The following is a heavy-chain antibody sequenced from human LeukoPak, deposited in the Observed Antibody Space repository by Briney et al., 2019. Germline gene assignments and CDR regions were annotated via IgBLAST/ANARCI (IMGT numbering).Heavy chain of an antibody. CDR3: ARERSSGYYFDAFDI. CDR1: GFIFGDYA. V-gene: IGHV3-23*01. CDR2: ISGSGGNT. Sequence: GGSLRLSCTASGFIFGDYAMSWVRQAPGKGPEWVSAISGSGGNTYYTDAVKGRFTISRDNSKNTLYLQMNSLRAEDTAVYYCARERSSGYYFDAFDIWGQGTMVTVSS. J-gene: IGHJ3*02. D-gene: IGHD3-22*01.